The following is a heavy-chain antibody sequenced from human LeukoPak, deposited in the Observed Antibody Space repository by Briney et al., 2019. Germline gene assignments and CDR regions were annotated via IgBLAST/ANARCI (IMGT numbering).Heavy chain of an antibody. V-gene: IGHV1-8*03. CDR2: MNPNSGNT. J-gene: IGHJ4*02. CDR3: ARGRPVTTYDY. CDR1: DDTFASYG. Sequence: ASVKVSCKSSDDTFASYGISWVRQATGQGLEWMGWMNPNSGNTGYAQKFQGRVTITRNTSISTAYMELSSLRSEDTAVYYCARGRPVTTYDYWGQGTLVTVSS. D-gene: IGHD4-11*01.